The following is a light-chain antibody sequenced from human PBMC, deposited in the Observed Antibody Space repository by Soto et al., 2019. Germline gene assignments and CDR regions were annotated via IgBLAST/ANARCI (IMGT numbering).Light chain of an antibody. CDR3: QQYGSSSWT. V-gene: IGKV3-20*01. J-gene: IGKJ1*01. CDR2: GAS. Sequence: ETVLTQSPGTLSLSPGEGATLSCRASQSVGSNYLAWYQQKPGQAPRLLIYGASSRATGIPDRFSGTGSGTDVTLTISRLEPEDFAVYYCQQYGSSSWTFGQGTKVEIK. CDR1: QSVGSNY.